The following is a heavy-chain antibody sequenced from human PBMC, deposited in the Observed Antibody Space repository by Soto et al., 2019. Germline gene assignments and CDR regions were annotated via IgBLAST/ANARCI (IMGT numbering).Heavy chain of an antibody. J-gene: IGHJ4*02. V-gene: IGHV3-30*18. D-gene: IGHD5-18*01. CDR3: AKNLGYSYGYYFDY. Sequence: SLRLSCAASGLTFSSYGMHWVRQAPGKGLEWVAVISYDGSNKYYADSVKGRFTISRDNSKNTLYLQMNSLRAEDTAVYYCAKNLGYSYGYYFDYWGQGTLVTVSS. CDR1: GLTFSSYG. CDR2: ISYDGSNK.